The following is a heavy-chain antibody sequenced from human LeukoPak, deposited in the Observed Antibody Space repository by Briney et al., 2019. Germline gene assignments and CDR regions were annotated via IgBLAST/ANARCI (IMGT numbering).Heavy chain of an antibody. D-gene: IGHD6-13*01. CDR2: IYYSGST. CDR1: GGSMSSRSNY. V-gene: IGHV4-39*01. CDR3: ARHKAVAGAGTDC. Sequence: SETLSLACTVSGGSMSSRSNYWGWIRQPPGQGLKWIGSIYYSGSTYYNPSLKSRVPISVDTSKKQFSLKLSSVTAADTDVYYCARHKAVAGAGTDCWGQGTLVIVSS. J-gene: IGHJ4*02.